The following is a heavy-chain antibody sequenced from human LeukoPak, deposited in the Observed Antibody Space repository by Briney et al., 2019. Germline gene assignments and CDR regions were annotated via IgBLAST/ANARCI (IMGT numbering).Heavy chain of an antibody. CDR1: GGSISSYY. Sequence: SETLSLTCTVSGGSISSYYWSWIRQPPGKGLEWIGYIYYSGSTNYNPSLKSRVTISVDTSKNQFSLKLSSVTAADTAVYYCARPQSHYDSSGPGAFDIWGQGTMVTVSS. D-gene: IGHD3-22*01. J-gene: IGHJ3*02. V-gene: IGHV4-59*08. CDR3: ARPQSHYDSSGPGAFDI. CDR2: IYYSGST.